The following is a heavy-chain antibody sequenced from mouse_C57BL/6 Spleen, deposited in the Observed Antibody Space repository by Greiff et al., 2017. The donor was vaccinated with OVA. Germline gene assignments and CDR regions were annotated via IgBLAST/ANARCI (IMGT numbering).Heavy chain of an antibody. J-gene: IGHJ2*01. CDR3: ARYYDGYLDY. V-gene: IGHV5-4*03. CDR2: ISDGGSYT. D-gene: IGHD2-3*01. CDR1: GFTFSSYA. Sequence: DVMLVESGGGLVKPGGSLTLSCAASGFTFSSYAMSWVRQTPEKRLEWVATISDGGSYTYYPDNVKGRFTISRDNAKNNLYLQMSHLKSEDTAMYYCARYYDGYLDYWGQGTTLTVSS.